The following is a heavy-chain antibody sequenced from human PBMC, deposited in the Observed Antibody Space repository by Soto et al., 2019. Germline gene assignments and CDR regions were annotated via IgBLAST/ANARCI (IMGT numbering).Heavy chain of an antibody. CDR2: ISYDGSNK. J-gene: IGHJ6*02. V-gene: IGHV3-30-3*01. Sequence: GGSLRLSCAASGFTFSSYAMHWVRQAPGKGLEWVAVISYDGSNKYYADSVKGRFTISRDNSKNTLYLQMNSLRAEDTAVYYCARDEYCTNGVCPDYYYYGMDVWGQGTTVTLSS. CDR1: GFTFSSYA. D-gene: IGHD2-8*01. CDR3: ARDEYCTNGVCPDYYYYGMDV.